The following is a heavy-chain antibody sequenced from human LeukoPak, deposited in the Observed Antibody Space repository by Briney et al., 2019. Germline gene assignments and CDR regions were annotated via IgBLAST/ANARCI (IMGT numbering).Heavy chain of an antibody. D-gene: IGHD2-15*01. Sequence: SETLSLTCAVYGGSFSGYYWSWIRQPPGKGLEWIGEINHSGSTNYNPSLKSRVTISVDTSKNQFSLKLSSVTAADTAVYYCAKDIGDYFDYWGQGTLVTVSS. V-gene: IGHV4-34*01. CDR3: AKDIGDYFDY. CDR1: GGSFSGYY. CDR2: INHSGST. J-gene: IGHJ4*02.